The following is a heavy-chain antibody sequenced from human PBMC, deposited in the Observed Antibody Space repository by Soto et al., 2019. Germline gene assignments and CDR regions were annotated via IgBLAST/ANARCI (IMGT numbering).Heavy chain of an antibody. D-gene: IGHD3-22*01. CDR2: INSDGSST. V-gene: IGHV3-74*01. J-gene: IGHJ6*02. CDR1: GFTFSSYW. CDR3: ARVLGYYDSSGYHYYYYGMDV. Sequence: GGSLRLSCAASGFTFSSYWMHWVRQAPGKGLVWVSRINSDGSSTSYADSVKGRFTISRDNAKNTLYLQMNSLRAEDTAVYYCARVLGYYDSSGYHYYYYGMDVWGQGTTVTVSS.